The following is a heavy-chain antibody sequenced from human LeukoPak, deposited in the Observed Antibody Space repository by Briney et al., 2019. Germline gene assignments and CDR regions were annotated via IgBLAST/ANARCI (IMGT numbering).Heavy chain of an antibody. CDR3: ARYPYSGYSGH. D-gene: IGHD5-12*01. CDR1: GYTFTSYY. CDR2: INPNSGGT. J-gene: IGHJ4*02. V-gene: IGHV1-2*02. Sequence: ASVTVSCKASGYTFTSYYMHWVRQAPGQGLEWMGWINPNSGGTNYAQKFQGRVTMTRDTSISTAYMELSRLRSDDTAVYYCARYPYSGYSGHWGQGTLVTVSS.